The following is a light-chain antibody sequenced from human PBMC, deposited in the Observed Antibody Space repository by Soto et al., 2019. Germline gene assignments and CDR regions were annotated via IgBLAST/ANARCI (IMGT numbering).Light chain of an antibody. CDR1: QSVTSY. CDR2: DVS. CDR3: QERSYWPLT. V-gene: IGKV3-11*01. Sequence: LTNSAATLSLKKKERATRSCRASQSVTSYLAWYQQKPGQAPRLLIYDVSNRASGIPARFSGSGSETDFTLTISCLEPEDFAVYYCQERSYWPLTFGEGTRLEI. J-gene: IGKJ5*01.